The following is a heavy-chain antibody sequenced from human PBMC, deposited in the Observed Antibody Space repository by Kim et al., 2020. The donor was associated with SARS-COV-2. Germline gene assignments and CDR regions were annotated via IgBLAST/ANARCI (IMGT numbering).Heavy chain of an antibody. Sequence: YDTRYSPSFQGQVTISADKSISTAYLQWSSLKASDTAMYYCARHVGGMDVWGQGTTVTVSS. J-gene: IGHJ6*02. CDR2: YDT. V-gene: IGHV5-51*01. CDR3: ARHVGGMDV.